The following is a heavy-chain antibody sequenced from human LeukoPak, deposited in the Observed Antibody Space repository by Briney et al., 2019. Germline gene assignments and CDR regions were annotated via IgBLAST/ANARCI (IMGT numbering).Heavy chain of an antibody. V-gene: IGHV1-2*02. CDR3: AKIPYCSGGSCYGKAPFDY. CDR1: GYTFTGYY. Sequence: GASVKVSCKASGYTFTGYYMHWVRQAPGQGLEGMGWINPNSGGTNYAQKFQGRVTMTRDTSISTAYMELSRLRSDDTAVYYCAKIPYCSGGSCYGKAPFDYWGLGTLVTVSS. J-gene: IGHJ4*02. D-gene: IGHD2-15*01. CDR2: INPNSGGT.